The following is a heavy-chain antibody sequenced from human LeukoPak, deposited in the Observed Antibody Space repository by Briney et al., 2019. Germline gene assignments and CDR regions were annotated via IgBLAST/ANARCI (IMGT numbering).Heavy chain of an antibody. CDR3: ARETFRDVDAFDI. V-gene: IGHV3-48*03. J-gene: IGHJ3*02. D-gene: IGHD3-10*01. CDR1: GFTFSSYE. Sequence: GGSLRLSCAASGFTFSSYEMNWVRQAPGKGLEWGSYISSSGSTIYYADSVKGRFTISRDNAKNSLYLQMNSLRAEDTAVYYCARETFRDVDAFDIWGQGTMVTVSS. CDR2: ISSSGSTI.